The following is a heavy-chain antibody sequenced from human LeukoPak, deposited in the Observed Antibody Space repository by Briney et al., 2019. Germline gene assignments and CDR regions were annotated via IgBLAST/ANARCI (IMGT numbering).Heavy chain of an antibody. V-gene: IGHV3-23*01. CDR2: ISASGGST. J-gene: IGHJ4*02. Sequence: AGSLRLSCAASGFTFSSYAMNWVGQAPGKGLEWVSTISASGGSTYYFVKGRFTISRDNSKNTLYLQMNSLRAEDTAVYYCAKGYCSSTNCKESFFDYWGQGTLVTVSS. CDR3: AKGYCSSTNCKESFFDY. D-gene: IGHD2-2*01. CDR1: GFTFSSYA.